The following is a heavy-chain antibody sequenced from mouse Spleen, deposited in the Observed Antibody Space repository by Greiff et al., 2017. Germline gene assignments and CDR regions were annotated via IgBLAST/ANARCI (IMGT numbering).Heavy chain of an antibody. D-gene: IGHD1-2*01. V-gene: IGHV5-9*04. CDR2: ISSGGGNT. CDR3: ARELYGYDAMDY. Sequence: EVKLMESGGGLVKRGGSLKLSCAASGFTFSSYAMSWVRQTPEKRLEWVATISSGGGNTYYPDSVKGRFTISRDNAKNTLYLQMSSLKSEDTAMYYCARELYGYDAMDYWGQGTSVTVSS. CDR1: GFTFSSYA. J-gene: IGHJ4*01.